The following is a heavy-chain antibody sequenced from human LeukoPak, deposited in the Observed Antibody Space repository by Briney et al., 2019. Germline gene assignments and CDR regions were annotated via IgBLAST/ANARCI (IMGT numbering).Heavy chain of an antibody. J-gene: IGHJ4*02. CDR3: ARRGPYAGY. Sequence: SETLSLTCAVYGGSFSGYYWSWIRQPPGKGLEWIGEINHSGSTNYNPSLKSRVTISVGTSKNQFSLKLSSVTAADTAVYYCARRGPYAGYWGQGTLVTVSS. D-gene: IGHD2-2*01. V-gene: IGHV4-34*01. CDR1: GGSFSGYY. CDR2: INHSGST.